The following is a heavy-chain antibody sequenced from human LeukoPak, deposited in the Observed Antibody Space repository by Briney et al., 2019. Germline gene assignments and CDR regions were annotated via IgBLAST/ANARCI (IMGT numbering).Heavy chain of an antibody. Sequence: GASVKVSCKASGYTFTDYYMHWVRQAPGQGHEWMGWINPNSGGTNYAQKFQGRVTMTRDTSINTADMELSSLRSDDTAVYYCARGKVRVGTVNDYGMDVWGQGTTVTVSS. CDR1: GYTFTDYY. D-gene: IGHD4-17*01. J-gene: IGHJ6*02. CDR2: INPNSGGT. V-gene: IGHV1-2*02. CDR3: ARGKVRVGTVNDYGMDV.